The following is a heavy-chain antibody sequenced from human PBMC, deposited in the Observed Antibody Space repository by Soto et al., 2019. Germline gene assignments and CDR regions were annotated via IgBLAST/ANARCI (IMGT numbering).Heavy chain of an antibody. CDR1: GFTFSSYA. Sequence: PGGSLRLSCAASGFTFSSYAMSWVRQAPGKGLEWVSAISGSGGSTYYADSVKGRFTISRDNSKNTLYLQMSSLRAEDTAVYYCAKVSPHYYDSSGYQGPPLYYFDYWGQGTLVTVSS. D-gene: IGHD3-22*01. V-gene: IGHV3-23*01. CDR3: AKVSPHYYDSSGYQGPPLYYFDY. CDR2: ISGSGGST. J-gene: IGHJ4*02.